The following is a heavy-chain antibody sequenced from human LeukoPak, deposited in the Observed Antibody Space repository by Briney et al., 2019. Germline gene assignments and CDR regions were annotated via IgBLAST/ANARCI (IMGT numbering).Heavy chain of an antibody. CDR2: MNPNSGNT. CDR3: ARSRRGGSKYYFDY. J-gene: IGHJ4*02. V-gene: IGHV1-8*01. D-gene: IGHD1-26*01. Sequence: RASLKLSCKASGYTFTSYDINWVRQATGQGLEWMGWMNPNSGNTGYAQKFQGRVTMTRNTSISTAYMELSSLRSEDTAVYYCARSRRGGSKYYFDYWGQGTLVTVSS. CDR1: GYTFTSYD.